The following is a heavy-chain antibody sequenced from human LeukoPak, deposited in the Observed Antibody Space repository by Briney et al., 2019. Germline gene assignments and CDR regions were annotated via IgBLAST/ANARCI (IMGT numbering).Heavy chain of an antibody. D-gene: IGHD3-9*01. CDR2: SIPIFGTA. J-gene: IGHJ6*04. CDR3: ARVAYDILTGYYNYYYYGMDV. Sequence: SVKVSCKASGGTFSSYAISWVRQAPGQGLEWMGGSIPIFGTANYAQKFQGRVTITADKSTSTAYMELSSLRSEDTAVYYCARVAYDILTGYYNYYYYGMDVWGKGTTVTVSS. CDR1: GGTFSSYA. V-gene: IGHV1-69*06.